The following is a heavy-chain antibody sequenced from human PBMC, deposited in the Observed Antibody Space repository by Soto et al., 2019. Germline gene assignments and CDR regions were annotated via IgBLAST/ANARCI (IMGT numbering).Heavy chain of an antibody. CDR3: ARSDWNYVGFDH. J-gene: IGHJ4*02. D-gene: IGHD1-7*01. Sequence: GASVKVSCKASGGTFSSYAISWVRQAPGQGLEWMGGIIPIFGTANYAQKFQGRVTITADESTSTAYMELSSLRSEDTAVYYCARSDWNYVGFDHWGQGTLVTVSS. V-gene: IGHV1-69*13. CDR1: GGTFSSYA. CDR2: IIPIFGTA.